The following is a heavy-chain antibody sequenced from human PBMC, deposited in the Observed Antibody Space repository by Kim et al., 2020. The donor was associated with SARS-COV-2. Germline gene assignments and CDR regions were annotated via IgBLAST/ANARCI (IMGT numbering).Heavy chain of an antibody. J-gene: IGHJ4*02. V-gene: IGHV3-30*02. CDR3: AKDQYYYDSSGYYYEIHF. D-gene: IGHD3-22*01. Sequence: GRFTISRDNSKNSLYLQMNSLRAEDTAVYYCAKDQYYYDSSGYYYEIHFWGQGTLVPVSA.